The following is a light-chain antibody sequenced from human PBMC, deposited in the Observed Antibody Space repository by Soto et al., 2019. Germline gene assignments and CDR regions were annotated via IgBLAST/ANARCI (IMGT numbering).Light chain of an antibody. Sequence: ENVLTQSPGTLSLSQGERATLSCRASQSVSSNYVAWYQQKPGQAPRLLIHGASSRATGIPDRFSGSGSGTDFALTLSRLEAEDFAVYYCQQYGNAPWTFGQGTKVDIK. CDR2: GAS. J-gene: IGKJ1*01. CDR3: QQYGNAPWT. V-gene: IGKV3-20*01. CDR1: QSVSSNY.